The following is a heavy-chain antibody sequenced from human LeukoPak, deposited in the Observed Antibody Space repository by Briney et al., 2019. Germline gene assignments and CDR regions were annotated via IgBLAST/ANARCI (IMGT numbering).Heavy chain of an antibody. CDR2: MNPNSGNT. V-gene: IGHV1-8*01. J-gene: IGHJ5*02. CDR1: GYTFTSYD. D-gene: IGHD6-13*01. CDR3: ARGPSSSRRNWFDP. Sequence: ASVKVSCKASGYTFTSYDINWVRQATGQGLEWMGWMNPNSGNTGYAQKFQGRVTMTRNTSISTAYMELSSLRSEDTAVYYCARGPSSSRRNWFDPWGQGPLVTVSS.